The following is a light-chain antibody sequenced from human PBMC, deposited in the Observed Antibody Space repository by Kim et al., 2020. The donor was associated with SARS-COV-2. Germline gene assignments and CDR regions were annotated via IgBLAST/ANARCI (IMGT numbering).Light chain of an antibody. J-gene: IGLJ2*01. CDR3: SSYTGSGTLV. CDR1: SSDVGGYNY. CDR2: DVS. Sequence: GQSITMSCTGTSSDVGGYNYVSWYLQYPGKVPKLLIYDVSNRPAGVSNRFSGTKSGNTASLTISGLQAEDEADYYCSSYTGSGTLVFGGGTKLTVL. V-gene: IGLV2-14*03.